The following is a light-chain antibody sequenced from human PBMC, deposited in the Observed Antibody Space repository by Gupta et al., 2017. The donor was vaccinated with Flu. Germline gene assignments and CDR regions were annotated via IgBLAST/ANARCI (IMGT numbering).Light chain of an antibody. CDR2: KAS. J-gene: IGKJ1*01. Sequence: DIQMTQSPPTLSASVGDRVTITCRASQSIDDWLAWYQQKPGKAPKLLIYKASILENGVPSRFSGSGSGTRFTLTINSLQADDFATYFCQQYSSYRTFGQGTKVEIK. CDR3: QQYSSYRT. CDR1: QSIDDW. V-gene: IGKV1-5*03.